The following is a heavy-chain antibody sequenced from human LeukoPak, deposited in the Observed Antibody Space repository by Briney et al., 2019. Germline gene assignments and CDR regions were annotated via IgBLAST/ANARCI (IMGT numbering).Heavy chain of an antibody. V-gene: IGHV4-59*01. Sequence: PSETLSLTCTVSGGSISSYYWSWIRQPPGKGLEWIGYIYYSGSTNYNPSLKSRVTISVDTSKNQFSLKLSSVTAADTAVYYCARGDGYYGRYFDYWGQGTLVTVSS. CDR1: GGSISSYY. D-gene: IGHD5-24*01. CDR3: ARGDGYYGRYFDY. J-gene: IGHJ4*02. CDR2: IYYSGST.